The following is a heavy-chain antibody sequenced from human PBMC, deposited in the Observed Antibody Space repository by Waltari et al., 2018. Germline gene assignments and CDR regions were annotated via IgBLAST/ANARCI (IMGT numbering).Heavy chain of an antibody. D-gene: IGHD5-12*01. Sequence: QVQLQGWGAGLLRPSETLSLTCAVSGGSFSGYYWSWIRQSPGKGLVWIGDVNHGGDTNYSPSLESRVTISVDMSKNQFSLKMRSVTAADTAIYYCARAPGYKGYFDYWGRGTLVTVSS. J-gene: IGHJ4*02. CDR1: GGSFSGYY. V-gene: IGHV4-34*01. CDR2: VNHGGDT. CDR3: ARAPGYKGYFDY.